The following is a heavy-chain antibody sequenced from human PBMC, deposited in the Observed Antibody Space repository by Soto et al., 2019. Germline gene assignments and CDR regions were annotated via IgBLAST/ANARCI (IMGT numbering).Heavy chain of an antibody. V-gene: IGHV1-69*12. J-gene: IGHJ4*02. D-gene: IGHD4-17*01. CDR3: ARVRDDYGDSRQGMGEY. CDR1: GGTFSSYA. Sequence: QVQLVQSGAEVKKPGSSVKVSCKASGGTFSSYAISWVRQAPGQGLEWMGGIIPIFGTANYAQKFQGRVTITADESTSTAYMELSSLRSEDTAVYYCARVRDDYGDSRQGMGEYWGQGTLVTVSS. CDR2: IIPIFGTA.